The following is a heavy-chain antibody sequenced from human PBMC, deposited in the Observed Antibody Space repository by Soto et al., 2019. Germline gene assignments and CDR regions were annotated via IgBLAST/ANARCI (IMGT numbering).Heavy chain of an antibody. CDR1: GYTFTGYY. J-gene: IGHJ4*02. D-gene: IGHD6-13*01. Sequence: GASVKVSCKASGYTFTGYYMHWVRQAPGQGLEWMGWINPNSGGTNYAQKFQGWVTMTRDTSISTAYMELSRLRSDDTAVYYCAGVERYSSSWFLYWGQGTLVTVSS. CDR2: INPNSGGT. CDR3: AGVERYSSSWFLY. V-gene: IGHV1-2*04.